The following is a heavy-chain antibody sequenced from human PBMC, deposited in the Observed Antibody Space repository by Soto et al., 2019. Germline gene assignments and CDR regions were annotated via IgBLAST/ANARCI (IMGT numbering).Heavy chain of an antibody. J-gene: IGHJ4*02. V-gene: IGHV3-21*01. Sequence: EVQLVESGGGLVKPGGSLRLSCAASGFSFSSYSMNWVRQAPGKGLEWVASITTSSSYIQYADSVKGRFTISRDNAKNSLYLQMDSLGVEDTAVYYCAKGGWIQLRGVDYWGQGTLVTVSS. CDR3: AKGGWIQLRGVDY. CDR1: GFSFSSYS. D-gene: IGHD5-18*01. CDR2: ITTSSSYI.